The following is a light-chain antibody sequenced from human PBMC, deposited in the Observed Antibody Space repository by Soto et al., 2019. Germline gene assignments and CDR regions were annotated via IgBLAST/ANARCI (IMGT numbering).Light chain of an antibody. CDR2: AAS. V-gene: IGKV1-39*01. Sequence: DIPMTQSPSSLSASVGDRVTITCRASQSISSFLNWYQQKPGKAPKLLIYAASSLQSGVPSRFSGSGLGTDFTLTISSLQPEDFAIYYCQQSYSTPYTFGQGTKLEIK. CDR1: QSISSF. CDR3: QQSYSTPYT. J-gene: IGKJ2*01.